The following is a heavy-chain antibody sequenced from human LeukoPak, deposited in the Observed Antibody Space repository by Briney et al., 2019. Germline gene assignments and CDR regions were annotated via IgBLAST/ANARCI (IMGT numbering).Heavy chain of an antibody. CDR3: ARARERLRGAFDI. D-gene: IGHD3-10*01. CDR1: GFTFSSYE. V-gene: IGHV3-48*03. J-gene: IGHJ3*02. CDR2: ISSSGSTI. Sequence: GGSLRLSCAASGFTFSSYEMNWVRQAPGKGLEWVSYISSSGSTIYYTDSVKGRFTISRDNAKNSLYLQMNSLRAEDTAVYYCARARERLRGAFDIWGQGTMVTVSS.